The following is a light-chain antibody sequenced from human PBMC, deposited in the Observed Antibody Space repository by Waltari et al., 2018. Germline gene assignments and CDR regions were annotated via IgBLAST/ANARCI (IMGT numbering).Light chain of an antibody. CDR2: EVS. V-gene: IGLV2-14*01. J-gene: IGLJ3*02. CDR3: SSYSTSGAWV. CDR1: SSDVGNYNY. Sequence: QSALTQPASVSGSPGQSITISCTGTSSDVGNYNYVSWYQQHPGNAPQLMIYEVSNRPSGVSNRVAGSNSDNTASLTISGLQAEDEADYYCSSYSTSGAWVFGGGTKVTVL.